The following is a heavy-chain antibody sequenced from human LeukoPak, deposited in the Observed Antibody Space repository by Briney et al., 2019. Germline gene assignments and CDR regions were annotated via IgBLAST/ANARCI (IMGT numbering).Heavy chain of an antibody. CDR1: GFTVSSNY. CDR3: ARDSNSSGCFDY. V-gene: IGHV3-53*01. D-gene: IGHD6-19*01. J-gene: IGHJ4*02. Sequence: GSLRLSCAASGFTVSSNYMSWVRQAPGKGLEWVSVIYSGGSTYYADSVKGRFTISRDNSKSTLYLQMNSLRAEDTAVYYCARDSNSSGCFDYWGQGTLVTVSS. CDR2: IYSGGST.